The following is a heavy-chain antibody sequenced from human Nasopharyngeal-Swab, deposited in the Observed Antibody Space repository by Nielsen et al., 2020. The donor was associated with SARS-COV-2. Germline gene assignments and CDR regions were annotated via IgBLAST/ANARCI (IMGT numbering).Heavy chain of an antibody. CDR2: VNHIGRA. CDR3: ARDIFGVVSYFDYGLDV. V-gene: IGHV4-34*01. D-gene: IGHD3-3*01. Sequence: SETLSLTCDVNGGTFSGFFWSWVRLPPGKGLGWIGPVNHIGRADYNPSLKSRVTISADTSKNQLSLKLTSVTAADTAVYYCARDIFGVVSYFDYGLDVWGQGTTVTVSS. J-gene: IGHJ6*02. CDR1: GGTFSGFF.